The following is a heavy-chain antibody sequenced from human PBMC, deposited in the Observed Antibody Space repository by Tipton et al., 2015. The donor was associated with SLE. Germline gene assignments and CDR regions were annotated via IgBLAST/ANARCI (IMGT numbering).Heavy chain of an antibody. Sequence: TLSLTCTVSGGSISSYYWSWIRQPAGKGLEWIGRIYTSGSTNYNPSRKSRVTMSVDTSKNQFSLKLSSVTAADTAVYYCARVRGTSGEPTVMRAYWYFDLWGRGTLVTVSS. CDR2: IYTSGST. V-gene: IGHV4-4*07. CDR3: ARVRGTSGEPTVMRAYWYFDL. J-gene: IGHJ2*01. D-gene: IGHD3-10*01. CDR1: GGSISSYY.